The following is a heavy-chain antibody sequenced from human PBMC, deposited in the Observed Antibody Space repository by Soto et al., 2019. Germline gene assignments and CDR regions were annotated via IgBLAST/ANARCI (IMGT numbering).Heavy chain of an antibody. CDR2: INAGNGNT. Sequence: ASVKVSCKASGYTFSNYGIHWVRQAPGQGLEWMGLINAGNGNTKYSQKFQGRVTLTRDTSASTAYMELSSLRSEDTAVYHCASCPQNCITTSPCCLFFDYWGQGTLVTVSS. J-gene: IGHJ4*02. CDR3: ASCPQNCITTSPCCLFFDY. V-gene: IGHV1-3*01. CDR1: GYTFSNYG. D-gene: IGHD2-2*01.